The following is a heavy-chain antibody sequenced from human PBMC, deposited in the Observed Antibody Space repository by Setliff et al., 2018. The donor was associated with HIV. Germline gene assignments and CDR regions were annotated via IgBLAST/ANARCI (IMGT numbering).Heavy chain of an antibody. V-gene: IGHV1-58*02. CDR3: AERPGVDSSGYYDYYYMDV. D-gene: IGHD3-22*01. CDR1: GFTFNTSA. Sequence: ASVKVSCKASGFTFNTSAIQWVRQARGRRLEWIGWIVVGSGKTNYAQKFQERVTITRDMSTSTSYMELTNLRSEDTAVYYCAERPGVDSSGYYDYYYMDVWAKGTTVTVSS. J-gene: IGHJ6*03. CDR2: IVVGSGKT.